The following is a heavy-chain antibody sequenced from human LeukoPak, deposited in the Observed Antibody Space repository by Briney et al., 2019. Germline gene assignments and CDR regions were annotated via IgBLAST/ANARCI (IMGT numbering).Heavy chain of an antibody. V-gene: IGHV3-23*01. CDR1: GFPLSNYA. J-gene: IGHJ4*02. CDR2: TSSSDDGT. CDR3: ARAPVTSCRGAFCYPFDY. D-gene: IGHD2-21*01. Sequence: GGSLRLSCVASGFPLSNYAMSWVRQVPGKGLEWVSATSSSDDGTYYADSVRGRFTISRDNSKNTLYLQMNRLRVEDAALYYCARAPVTSCRGAFCYPFDYWGQGILVAVSS.